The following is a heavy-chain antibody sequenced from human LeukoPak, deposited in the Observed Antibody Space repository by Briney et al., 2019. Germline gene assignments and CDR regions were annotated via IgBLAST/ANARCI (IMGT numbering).Heavy chain of an antibody. J-gene: IGHJ6*02. CDR1: GGSISSYY. CDR2: IYYSGST. V-gene: IGHV4-59*01. Sequence: SETLSLTCTVSGGSISSYYWSWIRQPPGKGLEWIGYIYYSGSTNYNPSLKSRVTISVDTSKNQFSLKLSSVTAADTAVYYCARTGGSSTSWQPYYYYGMDVWGQGTTVTVSS. CDR3: ARTGGSSTSWQPYYYYGMDV. D-gene: IGHD2-2*01.